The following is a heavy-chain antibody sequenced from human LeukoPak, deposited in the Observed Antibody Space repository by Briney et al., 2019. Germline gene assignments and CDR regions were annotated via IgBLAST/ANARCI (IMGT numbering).Heavy chain of an antibody. D-gene: IGHD3-22*01. Sequence: GGSLRLSCAASGFTFSNYWMHWVRQAPGKGLVWVSRINGDESSTSYADSVKGRFTISRDNAKNTLYLQMNSLRVEDTAVYFCARGGSSVVPGDHWGQGTLVTVSS. V-gene: IGHV3-74*01. CDR1: GFTFSNYW. CDR3: ARGGSSVVPGDH. CDR2: INGDESST. J-gene: IGHJ5*02.